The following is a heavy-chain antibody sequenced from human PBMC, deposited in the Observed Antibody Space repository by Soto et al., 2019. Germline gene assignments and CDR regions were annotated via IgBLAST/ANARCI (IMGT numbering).Heavy chain of an antibody. J-gene: IGHJ5*02. D-gene: IGHD3-3*01. Sequence: SGTLSLTCTVSGGSMSSYYWTWIRQPAGKGLEWIGRVYSSGGTHYNPSLKSRVTISLDTSKNQFSLRLLSVTDADTAVYYCARGQRFSDWFDPWGQGTLVTVSS. V-gene: IGHV4-4*07. CDR3: ARGQRFSDWFDP. CDR2: VYSSGGT. CDR1: GGSMSSYY.